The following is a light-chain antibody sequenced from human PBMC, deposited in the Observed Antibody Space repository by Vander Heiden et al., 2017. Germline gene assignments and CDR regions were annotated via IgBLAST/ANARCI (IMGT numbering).Light chain of an antibody. CDR1: SSDVGSYNH. CDR2: GVN. J-gene: IGLJ1*01. V-gene: IGLV2-18*02. Sequence: QSALTQPPSVSGSPGQSLTISCTGTSSDVGSYNHISWYQQPPGTAPKLIIYGVNNRPSGVPDRFSGSKSGNTASLTISGLQAEDEADYYCTSFSSSGTYVFGTGTEVTV. CDR3: TSFSSSGTYV.